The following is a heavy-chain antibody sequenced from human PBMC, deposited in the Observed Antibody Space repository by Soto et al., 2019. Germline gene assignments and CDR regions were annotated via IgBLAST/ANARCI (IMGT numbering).Heavy chain of an antibody. D-gene: IGHD5-18*01. Sequence: QVQLVESGGGLVKPGGSLRLSCAASGFTFSDYYMSWIRQAPGKGLEWVSYISSSGSTIYYADSVKGRFTISRDNAKNSLYLQMNSLRAEDTAVYYCERIRSSHVDTAMVGDYWGQGTLVTVSS. J-gene: IGHJ4*02. CDR3: ERIRSSHVDTAMVGDY. CDR1: GFTFSDYY. V-gene: IGHV3-11*01. CDR2: ISSSGSTI.